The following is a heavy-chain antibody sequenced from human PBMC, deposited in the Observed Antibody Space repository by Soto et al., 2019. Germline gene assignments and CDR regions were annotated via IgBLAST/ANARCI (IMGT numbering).Heavy chain of an antibody. CDR2: ISYDGSNK. Sequence: QVQLVESGGGVVQPGRSLRLSCAASGFTFSSYGMHWVRQAPGKGLEWVAVISYDGSNKYYADAVKGRFTISRDNSNNTLYLQMNSMRAEDTAVYYCAKDVLAGGDYGRDYCYGMDVWGQGTTVTVSS. J-gene: IGHJ6*02. V-gene: IGHV3-30*18. CDR3: AKDVLAGGDYGRDYCYGMDV. CDR1: GFTFSSYG. D-gene: IGHD4-17*01.